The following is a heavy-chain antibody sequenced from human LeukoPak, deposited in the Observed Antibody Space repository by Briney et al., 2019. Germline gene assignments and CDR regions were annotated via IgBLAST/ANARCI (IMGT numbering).Heavy chain of an antibody. Sequence: GASVKVSCKASGYTFTGYYMHWVRQAPGQGLEWMGWINPNSGGTNYAQKFQGRVTMTRDTSISTAYMELSRLRSDDTAVYYCARGRFLEWFPPGYYMDVWGKGTTVTVSS. CDR1: GYTFTGYY. V-gene: IGHV1-2*02. CDR3: ARGRFLEWFPPGYYMDV. J-gene: IGHJ6*03. D-gene: IGHD3-3*01. CDR2: INPNSGGT.